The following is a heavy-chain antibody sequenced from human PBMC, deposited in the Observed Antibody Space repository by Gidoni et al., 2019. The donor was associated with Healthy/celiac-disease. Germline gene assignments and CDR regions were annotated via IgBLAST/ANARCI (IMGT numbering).Heavy chain of an antibody. CDR3: AKSRYQLPTHFDY. D-gene: IGHD2-2*01. V-gene: IGHV3-23*01. CDR2: ISGSGGST. Sequence: EVQLLESGGGLVQPGGSLRLSCAASGFTFSSYAMRWVRQAPGKGLEWVSAISGSGGSTYYADSVKGRFTISRDNSKNTLYLQMNSLRAEDTAVYYCAKSRYQLPTHFDYWGQGTLVTVSS. CDR1: GFTFSSYA. J-gene: IGHJ4*02.